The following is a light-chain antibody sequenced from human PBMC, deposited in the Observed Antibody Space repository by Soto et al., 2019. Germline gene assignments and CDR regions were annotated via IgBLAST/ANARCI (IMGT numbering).Light chain of an antibody. V-gene: IGLV2-8*01. CDR3: SSYAGSNHLL. CDR1: NSDIGNYNF. Sequence: QSALTQPPSASGSPGQSVAISCTGTNSDIGNYNFVSWYQQHPGKAPKLMIYEVNKRPSGVPDRFSGSKSGNPASLTVSGLQPEDEADYYCSSYAGSNHLLFGGGTKLTVL. CDR2: EVN. J-gene: IGLJ2*01.